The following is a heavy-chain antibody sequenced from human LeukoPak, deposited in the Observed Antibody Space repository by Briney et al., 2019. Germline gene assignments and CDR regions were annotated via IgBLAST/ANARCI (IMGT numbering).Heavy chain of an antibody. D-gene: IGHD6-13*01. Sequence: GASVKVSCKASGYTFTSNYIHWVRQAPGQGLEWMGMIYPRDGSTSYAQKFQGRVTVTRDTSTSTVHMELSGLRSEDTAVYYCARDSRGAAAADDPFDIWGQGTMVTVSS. CDR1: GYTFTSNY. J-gene: IGHJ3*02. V-gene: IGHV1-46*01. CDR2: IYPRDGST. CDR3: ARDSRGAAAADDPFDI.